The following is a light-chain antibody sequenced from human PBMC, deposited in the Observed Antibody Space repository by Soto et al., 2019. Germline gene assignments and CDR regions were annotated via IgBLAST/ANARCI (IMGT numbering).Light chain of an antibody. CDR3: KQADSFPIT. CDR1: QGISSY. Sequence: IHVTPSPSILFPSVGDRVPITCRSSQGISSYLAWYQQKPGKAPNLLIHTASTLQRGVPSRFSRSGSGTEFTLTISSLQPEDFATYYCKQADSFPITSGQGTRRDI. CDR2: TAS. J-gene: IGKJ5*01. V-gene: IGKV1-9*01.